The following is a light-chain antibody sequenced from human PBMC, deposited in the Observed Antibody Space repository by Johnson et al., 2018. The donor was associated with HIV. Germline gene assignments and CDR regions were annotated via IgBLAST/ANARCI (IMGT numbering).Light chain of an antibody. V-gene: IGLV1-51*01. CDR3: GSWDSSLSAYV. Sequence: QSVLTQPPSVSAAPGQKVTISCSGSSSNIGNNYVSWYQQLPGTAPKLLIYDNNRRPSGIPDRFSGSKSGTSGTLGITGLQTGDEADYYCGSWDSSLSAYVFGTVTQSTVL. CDR2: DNN. J-gene: IGLJ1*01. CDR1: SSNIGNNY.